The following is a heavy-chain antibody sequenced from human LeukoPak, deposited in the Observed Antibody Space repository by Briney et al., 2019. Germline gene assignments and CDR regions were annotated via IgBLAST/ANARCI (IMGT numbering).Heavy chain of an antibody. CDR2: IYYSGST. Sequence: PSETLSLTCTVSGGSISSYYWSWIRQPPGKGLEWIGYIYYSGSTNYNPSFKSRVTISVDTSKNQFSLKLSSVTAADTAVYYCARAKGYSGRGWWFDPWGQGTLVTVSS. V-gene: IGHV4-59*01. J-gene: IGHJ5*02. CDR3: ARAKGYSGRGWWFDP. D-gene: IGHD5-12*01. CDR1: GGSISSYY.